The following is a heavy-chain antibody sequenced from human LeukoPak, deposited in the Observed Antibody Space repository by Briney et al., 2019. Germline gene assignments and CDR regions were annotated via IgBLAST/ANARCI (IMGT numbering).Heavy chain of an antibody. CDR2: IYYSGST. V-gene: IGHV4-59*12. Sequence: SETLSLTCTVSGGSISSYYWSWIRQPPGKGLEWIGYIYYSGSTNYNPSLKSRVTISVDTSKNQFSLKLSSVTAADTAVYYCATQGSIAARLVDYWGQGTLVTVSS. J-gene: IGHJ4*02. CDR1: GGSISSYY. CDR3: ATQGSIAARLVDY. D-gene: IGHD6-6*01.